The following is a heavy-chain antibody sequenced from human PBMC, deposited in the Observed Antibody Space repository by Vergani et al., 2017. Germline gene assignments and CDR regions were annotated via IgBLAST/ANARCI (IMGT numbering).Heavy chain of an antibody. J-gene: IGHJ3*02. D-gene: IGHD2-2*01. Sequence: EVQLVESGGGLVQPGGSLRLSCAASGFTFSSYSMNWVRQAPGKGLEWVSYISSSSSTIYYADSVKGRFTISRDNAKNSLYLQVNSLRAEDTAVYYCASLALAYQLLRDDALDIWGQGTMVTVSS. V-gene: IGHV3-48*01. CDR1: GFTFSSYS. CDR2: ISSSSSTI. CDR3: ASLALAYQLLRDDALDI.